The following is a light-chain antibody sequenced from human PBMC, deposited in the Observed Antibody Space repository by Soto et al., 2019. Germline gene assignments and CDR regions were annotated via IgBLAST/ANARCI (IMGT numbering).Light chain of an antibody. CDR1: QSISSW. V-gene: IGKV1-5*03. CDR3: QQYNSYPHT. CDR2: KAS. J-gene: IGKJ2*01. Sequence: DIQLTQFPSTLSPSVGDRVTITCRASQSISSWLAWYQQKPGNAPKLLIYKASSLQSGVPSRFSGSGSGTEFTLTISTLQPDDFATYYCQQYNSYPHTFGQGTKLEI.